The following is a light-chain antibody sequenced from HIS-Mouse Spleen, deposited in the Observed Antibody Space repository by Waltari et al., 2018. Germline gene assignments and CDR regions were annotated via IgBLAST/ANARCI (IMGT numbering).Light chain of an antibody. Sequence: QSVLTQPPSASGTPGQRVTISCSGSSSNTGSNSVSWYQQLPGTAPKLLIYRNNQRPSGVPDRFSGSKSGTSASLAISGLRSEDEADYYCAAWDDSLSGPWVFGGGTKLTVL. CDR2: RNN. V-gene: IGLV1-47*01. CDR3: AAWDDSLSGPWV. J-gene: IGLJ3*02. CDR1: SSNTGSNS.